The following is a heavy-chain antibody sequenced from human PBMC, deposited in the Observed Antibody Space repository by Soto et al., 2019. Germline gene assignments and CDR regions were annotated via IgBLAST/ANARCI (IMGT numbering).Heavy chain of an antibody. CDR3: ARGVVTAGITYYYYAMDV. D-gene: IGHD6-13*01. CDR1: GGTFRSYA. Sequence: QIQLVQSGAEVKKPGSSVKVSCRASGGTFRSYAINWVRQAPGQGLEWMGRIIPMFGTPNYAQRVQGRVTITADDSTRTAYMELRSLRSEETAVYYCARGVVTAGITYYYYAMDVWGQGTTVTVSS. J-gene: IGHJ6*02. V-gene: IGHV1-69*15. CDR2: IIPMFGTP.